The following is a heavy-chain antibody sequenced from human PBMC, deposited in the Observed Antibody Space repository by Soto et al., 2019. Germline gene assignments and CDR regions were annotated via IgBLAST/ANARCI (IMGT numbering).Heavy chain of an antibody. D-gene: IGHD1-26*01. CDR2: IIPIFGTA. J-gene: IGHJ4*02. CDR1: GGTFSSYA. CDR3: ARLCSGSYSPPLAGEALNDY. Sequence: QVQLVQSGAEVKKPGSSVKVSCKASGGTFSSYAISWVRQAPGQGLEWMGGIIPIFGTANYAQKFQGRVTITADESTSTAYMELSSLRSEDTAVYYCARLCSGSYSPPLAGEALNDYWGQGTLVTVSS. V-gene: IGHV1-69*01.